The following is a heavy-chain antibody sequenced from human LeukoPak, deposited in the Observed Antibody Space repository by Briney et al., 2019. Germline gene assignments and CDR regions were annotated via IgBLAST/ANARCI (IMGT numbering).Heavy chain of an antibody. CDR3: ARLNLAYCSGGSCLGGLDY. Sequence: XAYNGNTKYAQKLQGRVTMTTDTSTSTAYMELRSLRSDDTAVYYCARLNLAYCSGGSCLGGLDYWGQGTLVTVSS. J-gene: IGHJ4*02. D-gene: IGHD2-15*01. CDR2: XAYNGNT. V-gene: IGHV1-18*01.